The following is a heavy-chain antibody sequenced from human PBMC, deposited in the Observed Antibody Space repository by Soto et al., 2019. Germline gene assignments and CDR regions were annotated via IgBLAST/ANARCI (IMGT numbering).Heavy chain of an antibody. V-gene: IGHV1-8*02. CDR3: ARIAMPARPRWYNWFDP. Sequence: QEQLVQSAAEVKKPGASVKVSCMTSGYTFNDYEINWVRQATGHGLEWIGWMNPNSGETGYAQRFQGRVTMTTSSSLSTAYLELSSLTSDDTAVYYCARIAMPARPRWYNWFDPWGQGTLVTVSS. J-gene: IGHJ5*02. CDR2: MNPNSGET. CDR1: GYTFNDYE. D-gene: IGHD2-2*01.